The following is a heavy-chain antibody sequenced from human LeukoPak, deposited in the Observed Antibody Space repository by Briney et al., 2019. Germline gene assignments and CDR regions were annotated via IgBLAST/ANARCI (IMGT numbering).Heavy chain of an antibody. D-gene: IGHD2-15*01. Sequence: ASVKVSCKASGYTFTSYGISWVRQAPGQGLEWMGWISAYNGNTNYAQKLQGRVTMTTDTSTSTAYMELRSLRSDDTAVYYCARPYCSGGSCYSNWFNPWGQGTLVTVSS. CDR3: ARPYCSGGSCYSNWFNP. V-gene: IGHV1-18*01. CDR1: GYTFTSYG. J-gene: IGHJ5*02. CDR2: ISAYNGNT.